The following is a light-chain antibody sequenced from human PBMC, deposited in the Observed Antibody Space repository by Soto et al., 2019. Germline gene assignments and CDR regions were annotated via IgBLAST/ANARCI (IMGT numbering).Light chain of an antibody. CDR3: QQRRSWPPTIT. CDR2: GAS. V-gene: IGKV3D-20*02. CDR1: QSVSSSN. J-gene: IGKJ5*01. Sequence: PGERATLSCRASQSVSSSNFAWYQQKPAQAPRLLIYGASRRAPGIPERFSGSGSGTDFTLTISRLEPEDFAVYYCQQRRSWPPTITFGQGTRLE.